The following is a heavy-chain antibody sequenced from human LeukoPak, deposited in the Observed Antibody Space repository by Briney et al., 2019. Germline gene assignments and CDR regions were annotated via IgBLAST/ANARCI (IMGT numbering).Heavy chain of an antibody. V-gene: IGHV3-15*01. D-gene: IGHD2-15*01. Sequence: GGSLRLSCAASGFTFSYDWMTWVRRAPGKGLEWVGRIKSKTDGGTTDYATPVKGRFIISRDDSKNTLYLQMNSLKTEDTAVYYCSTVRYCSGGSCVGGMDVWGQGTTVTVSS. CDR3: STVRYCSGGSCVGGMDV. CDR2: IKSKTDGGTT. CDR1: GFTFSYDW. J-gene: IGHJ6*02.